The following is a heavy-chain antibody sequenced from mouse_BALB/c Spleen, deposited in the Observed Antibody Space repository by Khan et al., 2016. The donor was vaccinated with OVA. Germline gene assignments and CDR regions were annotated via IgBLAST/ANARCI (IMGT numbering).Heavy chain of an antibody. CDR1: GYSITSDYA. J-gene: IGHJ3*01. CDR2: ISYSGSI. D-gene: IGHD3-3*01. CDR3: TGGRAY. V-gene: IGHV3-2*02. Sequence: VQLQQSGPGLVKPSQSLSLTCTVTGYSITSDYAWNWIRQFPGNKLEWMGYISYSGSIIYTPSLKSRISITRDTSKNQFFLQLSSVTTEDTATYYCTGGRAYWGQGTLVTVSA.